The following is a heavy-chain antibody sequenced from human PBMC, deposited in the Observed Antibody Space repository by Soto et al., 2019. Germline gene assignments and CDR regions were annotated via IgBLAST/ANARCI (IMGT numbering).Heavy chain of an antibody. Sequence: LLESGGGLVHPGGSLRLSCAASGFTFTTYAMGWVRQAPGKGLEWVSSISGSGAGTFYADSVKGRFTISRDNAKKMVYLQMNGLRADDTALYYCAKEALTVAGNNFDSWGQGTLVTVSS. CDR2: ISGSGAGT. CDR3: AKEALTVAGNNFDS. D-gene: IGHD6-19*01. V-gene: IGHV3-23*01. CDR1: GFTFTTYA. J-gene: IGHJ4*02.